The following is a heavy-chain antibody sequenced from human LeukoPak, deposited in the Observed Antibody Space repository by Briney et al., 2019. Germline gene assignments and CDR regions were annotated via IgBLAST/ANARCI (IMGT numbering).Heavy chain of an antibody. CDR3: ARESSSWIPYYYYYMDV. J-gene: IGHJ6*03. CDR2: INHSGST. D-gene: IGHD2-2*01. V-gene: IGHV4-34*01. CDR1: GGSFSGYY. Sequence: SETLSLTCAVYGGSFSGYYWSWIRQPPGKGLEWIGEINHSGSTNYNPSLKSRVTISVDTSKNQFSLKLSSVIAADTAVYYCARESSSWIPYYYYYMDVWGKGTTVTVSS.